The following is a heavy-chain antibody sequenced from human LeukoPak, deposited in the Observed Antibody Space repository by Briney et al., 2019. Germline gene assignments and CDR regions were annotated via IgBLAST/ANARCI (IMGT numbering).Heavy chain of an antibody. CDR3: ARYREGYNYGPHPLDI. D-gene: IGHD5-24*01. CDR1: GASVSSTDYF. V-gene: IGHV4-61*02. Sequence: PSQTLSLTCTVSGASVSSTDYFWHWIRQPAGKGLEWIGRIYASGNTDYNPSLQSRVTMSLDTSKNQFSLNMNSVTAADSAVYFRARYREGYNYGPHPLDIWGQGTVVTVSS. CDR2: IYASGNT. J-gene: IGHJ3*02.